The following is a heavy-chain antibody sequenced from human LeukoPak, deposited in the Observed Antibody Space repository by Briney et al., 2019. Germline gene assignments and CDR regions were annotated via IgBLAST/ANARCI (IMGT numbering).Heavy chain of an antibody. V-gene: IGHV3-23*01. J-gene: IGHJ3*01. CDR2: ISESSGGT. Sequence: GGSLRLSCAASGFTFSSYAMSWVRQAPGKGLEWVSAISESSGGTYYADSVKGRFTIFRDISKNTLSLQMNSLRAEDTAVYHCGLRSGSGWVDAFDLWGQGTMVTVSS. CDR3: GLRSGSGWVDAFDL. D-gene: IGHD6-19*01. CDR1: GFTFSSYA.